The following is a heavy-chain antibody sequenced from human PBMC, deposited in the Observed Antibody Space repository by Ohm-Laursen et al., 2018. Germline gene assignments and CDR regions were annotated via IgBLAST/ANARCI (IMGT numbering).Heavy chain of an antibody. D-gene: IGHD5-12*01. CDR2: ISSSSSTI. CDR1: GFTFSSYS. J-gene: IGHJ6*02. CDR3: AREGGYDSPGNYYGMDV. Sequence: SLRLSCTASGFTFSSYSMNWVRQAPGKGLEWVSYISSSSSTIYYADSVKGRFTISRDNAKNSLYLQMNSLRAEDTAVYYCAREGGYDSPGNYYGMDVWGQGTTVTVSS. V-gene: IGHV3-48*01.